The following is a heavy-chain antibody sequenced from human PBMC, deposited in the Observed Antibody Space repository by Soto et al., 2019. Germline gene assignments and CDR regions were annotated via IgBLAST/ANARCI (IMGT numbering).Heavy chain of an antibody. J-gene: IGHJ4*02. V-gene: IGHV1-18*01. Sequence: GASVKVSCKASGYTFTSYGISWVRQAPGQGLEWMGWISAYNGNTNYARKLQGRVTMTTDTSTSTAYMELRSLRSDDTAVYYCAREPGAYYDSSGYFLLDYWGQGTLVTVSS. D-gene: IGHD3-22*01. CDR1: GYTFTSYG. CDR3: AREPGAYYDSSGYFLLDY. CDR2: ISAYNGNT.